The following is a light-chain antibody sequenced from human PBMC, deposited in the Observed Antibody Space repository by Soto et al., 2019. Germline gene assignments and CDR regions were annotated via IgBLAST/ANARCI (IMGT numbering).Light chain of an antibody. CDR1: EVLSSSY. J-gene: IGKJ2*01. V-gene: IGKV3-20*01. CDR3: QQQVT. Sequence: EIVLTQSPGTLSLSPGERATLSCRASEVLSSSYLVWYQQKPGQAPRLLIYAASRRATGIPDRFSGSGSATEYTITINTLEPEDFAVYYCQQQVTFGQGTKLEIK. CDR2: AAS.